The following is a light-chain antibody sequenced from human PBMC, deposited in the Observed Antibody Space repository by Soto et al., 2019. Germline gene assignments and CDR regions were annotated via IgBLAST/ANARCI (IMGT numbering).Light chain of an antibody. CDR1: QRVDSY. CDR3: QQTYTSVAT. J-gene: IGKJ1*01. V-gene: IGKV1-39*01. Sequence: DIQVTQSPSSLSASVGDSVTFSCQTSQRVDSYIHWYQHQSGKPPKLLIYAASTLQDGVPSRFSGGGSGTAFSLIITGLQPGDSATYYCQQTYTSVATFGQGTKVDIK. CDR2: AAS.